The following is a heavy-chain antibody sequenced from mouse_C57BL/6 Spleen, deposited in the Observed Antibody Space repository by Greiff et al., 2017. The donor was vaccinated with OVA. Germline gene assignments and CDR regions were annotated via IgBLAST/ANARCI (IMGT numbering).Heavy chain of an antibody. CDR3: TREGSSGYYFDY. J-gene: IGHJ2*01. CDR2: ISSGGDYI. V-gene: IGHV5-9-1*02. CDR1: GFTFSSYA. Sequence: EVQVVESGEGLVKPGGSLKLSCAASGFTFSSYAMSWVRQTPEKRLEWVAYISSGGDYIYYADTVKGRFTISRDNARNTPYLQMSSLKSEDTAVNYCTREGSSGYYFDYWGQGTTLTVSS. D-gene: IGHD3-2*02.